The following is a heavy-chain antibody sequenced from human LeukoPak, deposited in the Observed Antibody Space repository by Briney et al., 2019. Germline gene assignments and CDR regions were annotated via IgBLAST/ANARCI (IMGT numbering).Heavy chain of an antibody. CDR1: GFTFSTFV. Sequence: GRSLRLSCAASGFTFSTFVMSWVRQAPGKGLEWVSIIYSDGTTYYADSVKGRFTISRDNSKNTVYLQMNSLRAEDTAVYYCARPGAAVAGTVFNFWGQGTLVTVSS. CDR2: IYSDGTT. V-gene: IGHV3-66*04. CDR3: ARPGAAVAGTVFNF. J-gene: IGHJ4*02. D-gene: IGHD6-13*01.